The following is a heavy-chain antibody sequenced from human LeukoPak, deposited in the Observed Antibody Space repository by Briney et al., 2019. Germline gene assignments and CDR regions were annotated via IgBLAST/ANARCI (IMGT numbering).Heavy chain of an antibody. Sequence: PGGSLRLSCAASGFTFSSYAMSWVRQAPGKGPEWVSAISGSGGSTYYADSVKGRFAISRDNSKNTLYLQMNSLRAEDTAVYYCAKDAPIAAAGTNWFDPWGQGTLVTVSS. CDR3: AKDAPIAAAGTNWFDP. J-gene: IGHJ5*02. V-gene: IGHV3-23*01. CDR2: ISGSGGST. D-gene: IGHD6-13*01. CDR1: GFTFSSYA.